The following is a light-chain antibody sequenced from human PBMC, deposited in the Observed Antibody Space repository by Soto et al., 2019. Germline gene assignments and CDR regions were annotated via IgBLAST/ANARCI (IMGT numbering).Light chain of an antibody. Sequence: QSALTQPASVSGSPGQSIAISCTGTSSDIGAYNYVSWYQQHPGKAPKLMIYEVSNRPSGVSNRFSGSKSGNTASLTISGLQAEDEADYYCSSYRSRSSRVFGTGTKVTVL. V-gene: IGLV2-14*01. CDR2: EVS. CDR1: SSDIGAYNY. CDR3: SSYRSRSSRV. J-gene: IGLJ1*01.